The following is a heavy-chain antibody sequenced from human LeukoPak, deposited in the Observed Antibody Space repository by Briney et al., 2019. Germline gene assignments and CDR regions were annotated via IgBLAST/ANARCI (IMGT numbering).Heavy chain of an antibody. Sequence: SVKVSCKASRGTFSSYAISWVRQAPGLGLELMGGIIPNFGTAHYAQKFQGRVTITADESTSTAYVELSSLRSEDTAVYYCARDRPGRYCSNTSCYTASPFDPWGQGTLVIVSS. CDR1: RGTFSSYA. CDR2: IIPNFGTA. D-gene: IGHD2-2*02. V-gene: IGHV1-69*13. CDR3: ARDRPGRYCSNTSCYTASPFDP. J-gene: IGHJ5*02.